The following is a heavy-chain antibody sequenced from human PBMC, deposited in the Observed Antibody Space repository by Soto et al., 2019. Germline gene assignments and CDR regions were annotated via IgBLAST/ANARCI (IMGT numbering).Heavy chain of an antibody. CDR3: ARQGFGALHGLVDV. D-gene: IGHD3-10*01. CDR1: NGSISNYY. Sequence: QVQLQESGPGLVKPSETLSLSCTVSNGSISNYYGSWIRQPPGKGMEWIGYVHHSWGSFYNPSLQSRVAISLDTSKSQFSLKLTSVTVTDTAVYYCARQGFGALHGLVDVWGQGITVTVSS. J-gene: IGHJ6*02. CDR2: VHHSWGS. V-gene: IGHV4-59*08.